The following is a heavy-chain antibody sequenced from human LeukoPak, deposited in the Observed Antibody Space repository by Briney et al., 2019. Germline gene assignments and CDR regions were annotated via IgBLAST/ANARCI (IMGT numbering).Heavy chain of an antibody. J-gene: IGHJ5*02. D-gene: IGHD3-10*01. CDR3: ASSGTMVRGVIIS. Sequence: PSETLSLTCTVSGGSISSYYWSWIRQPPGKGLEWIGYIYYSGSTNYNPSLKSRVTISVDTSKNQFSLKLSSVTAADTAVYCCASSGTMVRGVIISWGQGTLVTVSS. V-gene: IGHV4-59*01. CDR2: IYYSGST. CDR1: GGSISSYY.